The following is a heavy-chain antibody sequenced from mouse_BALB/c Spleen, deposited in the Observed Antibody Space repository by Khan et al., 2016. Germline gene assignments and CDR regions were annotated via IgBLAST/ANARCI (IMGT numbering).Heavy chain of an antibody. J-gene: IGHJ4*01. D-gene: IGHD2-2*01. V-gene: IGHV7-3*02. CDR2: IRNKANGYTT. CDR3: ASDLEGYDGAMDY. CDR1: GFTFTDYY. Sequence: EVQLVESGGGLVQPGGSLRLSCATAGFTFTDYYMSWVRQPPGQALEWLGFIRNKANGYTTESSAYVKGRFTISRDNTQNILYLQMNTLGAEDSATEYCASDLEGYDGAMDYGGRGTSVTVSA.